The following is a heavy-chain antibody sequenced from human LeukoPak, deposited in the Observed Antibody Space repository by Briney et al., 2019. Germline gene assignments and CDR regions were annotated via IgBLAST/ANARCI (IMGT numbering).Heavy chain of an antibody. Sequence: GESLKISCAASGFTFSSYWMSWVRQAPGTGLEWVANIKQDGSEKYYVDSVKGRFTISRDNAKNSLYLQMNSLRVEDTAVYYCARKTGDCWGQGTLVIVSS. CDR1: GFTFSSYW. CDR2: IKQDGSEK. J-gene: IGHJ4*02. D-gene: IGHD1-14*01. CDR3: ARKTGDC. V-gene: IGHV3-7*01.